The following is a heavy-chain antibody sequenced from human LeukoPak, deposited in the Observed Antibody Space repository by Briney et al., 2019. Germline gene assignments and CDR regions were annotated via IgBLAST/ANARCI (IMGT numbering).Heavy chain of an antibody. CDR3: ARVVTSVAGRVDD. D-gene: IGHD6-19*01. J-gene: IGHJ4*02. V-gene: IGHV3-21*01. CDR1: GFTFSSYS. Sequence: PGGSLRLSCAASGFTFSSYSMNWVRQAQGKGLEWVSSISSSSSYIYYADSVNVRFTISRDNAKNSLYLQMNNLRAEDTAVYYCARVVTSVAGRVDDWGQGTLVTVSS. CDR2: ISSSSSYI.